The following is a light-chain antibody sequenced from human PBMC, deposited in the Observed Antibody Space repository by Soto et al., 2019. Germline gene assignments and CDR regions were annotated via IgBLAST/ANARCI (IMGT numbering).Light chain of an antibody. V-gene: IGKV1-39*01. CDR1: DTISTF. J-gene: IGKJ5*01. CDR3: QQSYSLSPIT. CDR2: AAS. Sequence: IQMTQSTSSLSASVGYRATFTFRAPDTISTFLNWYQHKPGRAPNLLIYAASRLESGVLSRFSGSGSGKEFTLTINGLQPEDFASYYCQQSYSLSPITFGQGTRLEIK.